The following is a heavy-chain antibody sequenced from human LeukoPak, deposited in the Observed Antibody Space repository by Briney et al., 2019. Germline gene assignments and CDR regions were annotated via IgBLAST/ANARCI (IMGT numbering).Heavy chain of an antibody. D-gene: IGHD6-19*01. Sequence: GASVKVSCKASGYTFTGYYMHWVRQAPGQGLEWMGWINPNSGGTNYAQKFQGRVTMTRDTSISTAYMELSRLRSDDTAVYYCARDREGSGWYYDWFDPWGQGTLVTVSS. V-gene: IGHV1-2*02. J-gene: IGHJ5*02. CDR2: INPNSGGT. CDR3: ARDREGSGWYYDWFDP. CDR1: GYTFTGYY.